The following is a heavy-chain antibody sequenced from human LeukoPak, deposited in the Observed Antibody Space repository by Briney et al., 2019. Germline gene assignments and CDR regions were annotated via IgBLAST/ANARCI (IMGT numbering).Heavy chain of an antibody. J-gene: IGHJ6*04. D-gene: IGHD3-10*02. CDR3: AELGITMIGGV. Sequence: GGSLRLSCAASGFTFSSYEMDWVRQAPGKRLEWVSYISSSGSTIYYADSVKGRFTISRDNAKNSLYLQMNSLRAEDTAVYYCAELGITMIGGVWGKGTTVTISS. V-gene: IGHV3-48*03. CDR1: GFTFSSYE. CDR2: ISSSGSTI.